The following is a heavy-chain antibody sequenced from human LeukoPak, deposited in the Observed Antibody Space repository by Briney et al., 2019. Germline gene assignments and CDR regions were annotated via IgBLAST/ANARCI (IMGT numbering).Heavy chain of an antibody. CDR3: ARDRGNFWSSYYFDY. D-gene: IGHD3-3*01. J-gene: IGHJ4*02. CDR2: IYTSGST. V-gene: IGHV4-61*02. Sequence: SETLSLTCTVCGGSISSGSYYWSWIRQPAGKGLEWIGRIYTSGSTNYNPSLKSRVTISVDTSKNQFSLKLSSVTAADTAVYYCARDRGNFWSSYYFDYWGQGTLVTVSS. CDR1: GGSISSGSYY.